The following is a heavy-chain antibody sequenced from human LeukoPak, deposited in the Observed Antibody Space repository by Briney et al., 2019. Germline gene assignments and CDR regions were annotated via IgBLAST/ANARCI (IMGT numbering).Heavy chain of an antibody. D-gene: IGHD3-3*01. CDR2: ISWNSGSI. Sequence: GGSLRLSCAASGFTFDDYAMHWVRQAPGKGLEWVSGISWNSGSIGYADSVKGRFTISRDNAKNSLYLQMNSLRAEDTAVYYCARDYTYYDFWSGYYTGDYYYYYMDVWGKGTTVTVSS. J-gene: IGHJ6*03. V-gene: IGHV3-9*01. CDR1: GFTFDDYA. CDR3: ARDYTYYDFWSGYYTGDYYYYYMDV.